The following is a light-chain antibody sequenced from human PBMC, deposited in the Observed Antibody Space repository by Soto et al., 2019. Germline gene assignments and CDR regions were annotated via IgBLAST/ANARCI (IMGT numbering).Light chain of an antibody. CDR1: TSVGRW. Sequence: GDRVTITCRASTSVGRWLAWYQQKPGRAPTVLIYKASTLKYGVPPRFSGSGSGTEFSLTISSLQPDDSATYFCQQYDSFSPFGQGTKV. CDR3: QQYDSFSP. J-gene: IGKJ1*01. CDR2: KAS. V-gene: IGKV1-5*03.